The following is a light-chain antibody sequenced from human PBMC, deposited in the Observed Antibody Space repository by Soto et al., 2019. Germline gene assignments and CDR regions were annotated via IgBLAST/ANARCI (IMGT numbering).Light chain of an antibody. CDR2: DSS. Sequence: VLTQSPATLSLSPGERATLSCRASQTVSSFLAWYQQKPGQAPRLLIHDSSDRATGIPARFSGSGSGTDFTLTIRSLEPEDVAVYYCKQRSNWPLTFGGGTKVDIK. V-gene: IGKV3-11*01. J-gene: IGKJ4*01. CDR3: KQRSNWPLT. CDR1: QTVSSF.